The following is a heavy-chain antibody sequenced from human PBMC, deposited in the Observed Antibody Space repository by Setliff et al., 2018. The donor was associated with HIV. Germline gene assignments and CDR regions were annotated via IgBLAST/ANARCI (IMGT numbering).Heavy chain of an antibody. CDR2: ISGANGNT. J-gene: IGHJ4*02. CDR1: GYTFTDYS. CDR3: ARKGYFDF. Sequence: GPSVKVSCKASGYTFTDYSIHWVRQAPGQSLEWMGWISGANGNTKFSQKFQDRVTFSRDISSGTAYMGLSSLRSEGTAVYYCARKGYFDFWGQGTLVTVSS. V-gene: IGHV1-3*01.